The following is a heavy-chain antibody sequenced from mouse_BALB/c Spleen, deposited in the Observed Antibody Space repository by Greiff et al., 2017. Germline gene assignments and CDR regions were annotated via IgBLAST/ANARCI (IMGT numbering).Heavy chain of an antibody. CDR2: IDPENGDT. V-gene: IGHV14-4*02. Sequence: EVQLQQSGAELVRSGASVKLSCTASGFNIKDYYMHWVKQRPEQGLEWIGWIDPENGDTEYAPKFQGKATMTADTSSNTAYLQLSSLTSEDTAVYYCSYGNYAAYWGQGTLVTVSA. CDR1: GFNIKDYY. D-gene: IGHD2-1*01. J-gene: IGHJ3*01. CDR3: SYGNYAAY.